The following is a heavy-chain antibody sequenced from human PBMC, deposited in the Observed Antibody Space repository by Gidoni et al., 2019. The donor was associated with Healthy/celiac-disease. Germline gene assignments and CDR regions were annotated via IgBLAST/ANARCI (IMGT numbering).Heavy chain of an antibody. D-gene: IGHD6-13*01. CDR1: GFTFRSYS. Sequence: EVQLVESGGGLVKPGGSLRLSCAASGFTFRSYSMNWVRQAPGKGLEWVSSISSSSSYIYYADSVKGRFTISRDNAKNSLYLQMNSLRAEDTAVYYCARDRVAAANWYFDLWGRGTLVTVSS. CDR3: ARDRVAAANWYFDL. V-gene: IGHV3-21*01. CDR2: ISSSSSYI. J-gene: IGHJ2*01.